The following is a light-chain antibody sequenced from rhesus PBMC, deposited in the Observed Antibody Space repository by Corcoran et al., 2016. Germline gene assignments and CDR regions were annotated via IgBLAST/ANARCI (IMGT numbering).Light chain of an antibody. CDR2: GAS. V-gene: IGKV3S9*01. J-gene: IGKJ4*01. CDR1: QSVSSY. Sequence: EIVMTQSPATLSLSPGERATLSCRASQSVSSYVAWYQQKPEQAPRLPISGASSRATGIPDRFSGSGSGTDLTLIISSLEPEYVGVYYCQQYNNWNTFGGGTKVELK. CDR3: QQYNNWNT.